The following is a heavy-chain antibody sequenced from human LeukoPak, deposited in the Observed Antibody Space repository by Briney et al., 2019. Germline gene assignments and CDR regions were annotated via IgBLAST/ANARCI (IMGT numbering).Heavy chain of an antibody. CDR1: GGSISSGGYY. J-gene: IGHJ4*02. Sequence: SETLSLTCTVSGGSISSGGYYWSWIRQHPGKGLEWIGYIYYSGSTYYNPSLKSRVTISVDTSKNQFSLRLSSVTAADTAVYYCARDIRNYYDSSGYLYWGQGTLVTVSS. D-gene: IGHD3-22*01. V-gene: IGHV4-31*03. CDR3: ARDIRNYYDSSGYLY. CDR2: IYYSGST.